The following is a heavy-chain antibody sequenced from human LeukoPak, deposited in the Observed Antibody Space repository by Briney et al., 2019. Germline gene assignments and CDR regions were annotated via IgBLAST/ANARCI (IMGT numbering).Heavy chain of an antibody. V-gene: IGHV1-46*01. CDR2: INPSGGST. J-gene: IGHJ4*02. CDR3: ARAKTYYYGSGSYSLDY. D-gene: IGHD3-10*01. Sequence: GASVRVSCKASGYTFTSYYMHWVRQAPGQGLEWVGVINPSGGSTSYAQKFQGRVTMTRDTSTSTVYMELSSLRSEDTAVYYCARAKTYYYGSGSYSLDYWGQGTLVTVSS. CDR1: GYTFTSYY.